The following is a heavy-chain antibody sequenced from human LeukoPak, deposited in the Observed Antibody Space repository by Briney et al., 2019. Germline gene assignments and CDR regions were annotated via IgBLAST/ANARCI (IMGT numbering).Heavy chain of an antibody. CDR2: IWYDGTKE. V-gene: IGHV3-30*02. J-gene: IGHJ4*02. Sequence: EGSLRLSCGASGFSFGSYAMHWVRQAPGKGLEWVAFIWYDGTKEYYADSVKGRFSVSRDNSENTVSLQMNSLRDDDSAVYYCAKDVAASGTNFDSWGQGTLVTVSS. CDR1: GFSFGSYA. D-gene: IGHD6-13*01. CDR3: AKDVAASGTNFDS.